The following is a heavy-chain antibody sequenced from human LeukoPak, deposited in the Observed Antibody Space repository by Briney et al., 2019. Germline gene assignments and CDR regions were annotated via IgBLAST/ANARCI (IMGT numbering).Heavy chain of an antibody. CDR3: AKDLYAGGYMDV. CDR1: GFTFSSYG. Sequence: PGGSLRLSCAASGFTFSSYGMSWVRQAPGKGLEWVSAISGSGGSTYYADSVKGRFTISRDNSKNTLYLQMNSLRAEDTAVYYCAKDLYAGGYMDVWGKGTTVTISS. D-gene: IGHD3-16*01. V-gene: IGHV3-23*01. CDR2: ISGSGGST. J-gene: IGHJ6*03.